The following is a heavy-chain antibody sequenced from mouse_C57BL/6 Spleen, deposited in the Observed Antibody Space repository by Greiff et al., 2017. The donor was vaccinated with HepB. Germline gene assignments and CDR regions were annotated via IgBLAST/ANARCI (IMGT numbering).Heavy chain of an antibody. CDR1: GYTFTSYW. D-gene: IGHD2-2*01. J-gene: IGHJ4*01. Sequence: VQLQQSGTVLARPGASVKMSCKTSGYTFTSYWMHWVKQRPGQGLEWIGAIYPGNSDTSYNQKFKGKAKLTAVTSASTAYMELSSLTNEDSAVYYCTRERVYGYDDNYAMDYWGQGTSVTVSS. CDR2: IYPGNSDT. V-gene: IGHV1-5*01. CDR3: TRERVYGYDDNYAMDY.